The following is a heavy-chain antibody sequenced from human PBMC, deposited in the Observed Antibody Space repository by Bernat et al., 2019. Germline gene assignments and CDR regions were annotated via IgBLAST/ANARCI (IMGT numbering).Heavy chain of an antibody. Sequence: QLQLQESGPGLVKPSETLSLTCTVSGGSISSSSYYWGWIRQPPGKGSGWIGSTYYSGSTYSHPSLKSRVTISVDTSKNQFSLKLSSVTAADTAVYYCARRRYNWNDRLRMTFDPWGQGTLVTVSS. CDR3: ARRRYNWNDRLRMTFDP. J-gene: IGHJ5*02. CDR2: TYYSGST. CDR1: GGSISSSSYY. D-gene: IGHD1-1*01. V-gene: IGHV4-39*01.